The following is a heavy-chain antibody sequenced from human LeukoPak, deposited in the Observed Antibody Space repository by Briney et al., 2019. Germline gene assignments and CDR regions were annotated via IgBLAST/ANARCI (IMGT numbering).Heavy chain of an antibody. CDR1: GFTLSTYW. CDR3: ASWGAGGNS. D-gene: IGHD3-16*01. CDR2: INPDGSGK. J-gene: IGHJ4*02. Sequence: GGSLRLFCEASGFTLSTYWMNWVRHVPGKGLDWVANINPDGSGKRYVDSVKGRFTIARDNADNSLSLQMNSLRAEDTAVYYCASWGAGGNSWGQGTLVTVSS. V-gene: IGHV3-7*01.